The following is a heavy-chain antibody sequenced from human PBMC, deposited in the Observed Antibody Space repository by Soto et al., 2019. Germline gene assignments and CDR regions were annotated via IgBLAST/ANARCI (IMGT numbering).Heavy chain of an antibody. Sequence: PSETLSLTCTVSGGSISSSSYYWGWIRQPPGKGLEWIGSIYYSGSTYYNPSLKSRVTISVDTSKNQFSLKLSSVTAADTAVYYCAGKTSDPRGYSYGYFDYWGQGTRVTVSS. CDR2: IYYSGST. J-gene: IGHJ4*02. CDR3: AGKTSDPRGYSYGYFDY. CDR1: GGSISSSSYY. D-gene: IGHD5-18*01. V-gene: IGHV4-39*01.